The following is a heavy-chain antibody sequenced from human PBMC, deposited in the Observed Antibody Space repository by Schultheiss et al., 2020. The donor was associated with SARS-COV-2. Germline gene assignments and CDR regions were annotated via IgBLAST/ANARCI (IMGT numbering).Heavy chain of an antibody. CDR2: IYHSGST. V-gene: IGHV4-4*02. Sequence: SETLSLTCAVSGGSISSSNWWSWVRQPPGKGLEWIGEIYHSGSTNYNPSLKSRVTISVDTSKNHFSLKLSSVTAADTAVYYCARGPGRYFDRRGPFDYWGQGTLVTVSS. D-gene: IGHD3-9*01. CDR3: ARGPGRYFDRRGPFDY. CDR1: GGSISSSNW. J-gene: IGHJ4*02.